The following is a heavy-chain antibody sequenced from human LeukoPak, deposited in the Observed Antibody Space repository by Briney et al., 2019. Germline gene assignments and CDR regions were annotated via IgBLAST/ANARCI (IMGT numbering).Heavy chain of an antibody. V-gene: IGHV3-30-3*01. CDR1: GFTFSSYA. CDR3: ATDQAGDPYYYYYIDV. Sequence: GGSLRPSCAASGFTFSSYAMHWVRQAPGKGLEWVAVISYDGSGKYYADSVKGRFTISRDNSKNTLYLQMNSLRAEDTAVYYCATDQAGDPYYYYYIDVWGKGTTVTVSS. J-gene: IGHJ6*03. D-gene: IGHD7-27*01. CDR2: ISYDGSGK.